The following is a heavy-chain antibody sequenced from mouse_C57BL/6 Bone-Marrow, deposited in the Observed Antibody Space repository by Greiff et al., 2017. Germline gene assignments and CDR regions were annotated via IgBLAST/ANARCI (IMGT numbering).Heavy chain of an antibody. CDR3: ARRRAYYGNYFDY. D-gene: IGHD2-10*01. CDR2: INPNNGGT. CDR1: GYTFTDYN. Sequence: EVQLQQSGPELVKPGASVKIPCKASGYTFTDYNMDWVKQSPGKSLEWIGDINPNNGGTIYNQKFKGKATLTVDKSSSTAYMGLRSLTSEDTAVYYCARRRAYYGNYFDYWGQGTTLTVSS. J-gene: IGHJ2*01. V-gene: IGHV1-18*01.